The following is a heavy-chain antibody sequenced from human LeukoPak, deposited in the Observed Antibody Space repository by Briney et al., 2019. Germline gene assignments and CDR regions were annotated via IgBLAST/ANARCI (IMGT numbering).Heavy chain of an antibody. J-gene: IGHJ4*02. CDR3: ARGDPFDY. CDR2: IYYSGST. Sequence: SETLSLTCAVYGGSFNGYYWSWIRQPPGKGLEWIGSIYYSGSTYYNPSLKSRVTISVDTSKNQFSLKLSSVTAADTAVYYCARGDPFDYWGQGTLVTVSS. V-gene: IGHV4-34*01. CDR1: GGSFNGYY.